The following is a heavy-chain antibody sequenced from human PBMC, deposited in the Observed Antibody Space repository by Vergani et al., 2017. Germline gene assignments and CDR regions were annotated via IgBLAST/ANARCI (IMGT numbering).Heavy chain of an antibody. J-gene: IGHJ4*02. Sequence: QITLKESGPTLVKPTQTLTLTCTVSGLPVSSSGVGVAWIRPPPGKALECLAIIYWNDDKRYSPSLMGRLTIAKDTSRNQVVLTMTNMDPVDTATYYCAHSDICDDKYEYFDYWGPGTLVTVSS. D-gene: IGHD3-9*01. CDR3: AHSDICDDKYEYFDY. CDR2: IYWNDDK. V-gene: IGHV2-5*01. CDR1: GLPVSSSGVG.